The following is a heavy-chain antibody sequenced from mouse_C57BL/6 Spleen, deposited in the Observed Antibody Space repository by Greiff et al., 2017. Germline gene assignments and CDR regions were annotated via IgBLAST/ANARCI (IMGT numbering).Heavy chain of an antibody. D-gene: IGHD3-2*02. CDR3: AKIYSSGHLDY. CDR2: INPSSGYT. J-gene: IGHJ2*01. CDR1: GYTFTSYW. V-gene: IGHV1-7*01. Sequence: QVQLQESGAELAKPGASVKLSCKASGYTFTSYWLHWVKQRPGQGLDWIGYINPSSGYTKYNQKFKDKATLTADKSSSTAYMQLSSLTYEDAAAYYCAKIYSSGHLDYWGKGTTLTVSS.